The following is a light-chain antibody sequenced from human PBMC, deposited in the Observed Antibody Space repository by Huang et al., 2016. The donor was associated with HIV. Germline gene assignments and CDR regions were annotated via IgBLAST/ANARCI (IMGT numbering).Light chain of an antibody. CDR1: QSLVHTDGNIY. Sequence: DVVMTQSPLSLSVSLGQPASISCRSSQSLVHTDGNIYLNWFQQRPGQSPRRLISKVSIRDSGVPNRFSGSGSGTDCTLKISRVEAEDVGMYYCMQGTHWPPVTFGQGTKLQIK. CDR2: KVS. CDR3: MQGTHWPPVT. V-gene: IGKV2-30*02. J-gene: IGKJ2*01.